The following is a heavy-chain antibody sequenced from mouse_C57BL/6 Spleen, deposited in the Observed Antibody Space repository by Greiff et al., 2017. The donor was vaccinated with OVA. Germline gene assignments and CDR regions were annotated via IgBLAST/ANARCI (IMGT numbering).Heavy chain of an antibody. CDR2: IWSDGST. D-gene: IGHD1-1*02. Sequence: VKLMESGPGLVAPSQSLSITCTVSGFSLTSYGVHWVRQPPGKGLEWLVVIWSDGSTTYNSALKSRLSISKDNSKSQVFLKMNSLQTDDTAMYYCARHGGNYYPFAYWGQGTLVTVSA. V-gene: IGHV2-6-1*01. CDR3: ARHGGNYYPFAY. CDR1: GFSLTSYG. J-gene: IGHJ3*01.